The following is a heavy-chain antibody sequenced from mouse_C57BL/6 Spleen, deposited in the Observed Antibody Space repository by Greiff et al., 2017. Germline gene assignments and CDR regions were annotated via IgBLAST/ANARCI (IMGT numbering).Heavy chain of an antibody. CDR3: ARYYDYDPYAMDY. CDR2: ISSGSSTI. Sequence: EVKLVESGGGLVKPGGSLKLSCAASGFTFSDYGMHWVRQAPEKGLEWVAYISSGSSTIYYADTVKGRFTISRDNAKNTLFLQMTSLRSEDTAMYYCARYYDYDPYAMDYWGQGTSVTVSS. J-gene: IGHJ4*01. D-gene: IGHD2-4*01. CDR1: GFTFSDYG. V-gene: IGHV5-17*01.